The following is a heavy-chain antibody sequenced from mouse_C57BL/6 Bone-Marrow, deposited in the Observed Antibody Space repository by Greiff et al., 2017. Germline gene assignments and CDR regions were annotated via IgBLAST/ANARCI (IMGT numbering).Heavy chain of an antibody. CDR1: GYTFTSYW. D-gene: IGHD2-12*01. CDR2: IYPSDSET. CDR3: ARNWLPLRRGDY. V-gene: IGHV1-61*01. J-gene: IGHJ2*01. Sequence: QVQLQQPGAELVRPGSSVKLSCKASGYTFTSYWMDWVKQRPGQGLEWIGNIYPSDSETHYNQKFKDKATLTIDKSSSTAYMQLSSLTSEDSSVFYYARNWLPLRRGDYWGQGTTLTVSS.